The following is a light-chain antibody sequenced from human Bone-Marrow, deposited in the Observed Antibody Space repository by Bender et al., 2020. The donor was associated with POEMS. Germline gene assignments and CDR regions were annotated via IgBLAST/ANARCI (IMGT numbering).Light chain of an antibody. CDR1: SSKFGSYP. CDR3: ATWDDSRNGWV. CDR2: NNS. Sequence: QSVLTQPPSASGTPGQRVIIPCSGSSSKFGSYPVNWYQQLPGAAPKLVIFNNSQRPSGVPARFSRSNSVTSASLPISGLLSADEADFYCATWDDSRNGWVFGGGTKLTVL. J-gene: IGLJ3*02. V-gene: IGLV1-44*01.